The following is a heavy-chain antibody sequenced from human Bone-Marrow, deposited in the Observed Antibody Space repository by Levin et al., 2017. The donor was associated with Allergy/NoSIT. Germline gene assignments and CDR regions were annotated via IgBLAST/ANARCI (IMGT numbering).Heavy chain of an antibody. J-gene: IGHJ6*02. V-gene: IGHV1-8*01. D-gene: IGHD3-3*01. CDR2: MNPKSGTT. CDR3: ARRDRITTYGVVPNGMDV. Sequence: GESLKISCEASGYTFTDYDINWLRQANGQGFEWMGWMNPKSGTTGSAQKFQGRLSLTRNTSISTAYMELSSLTSEDTAVYYWARRDRITTYGVVPNGMDVWGQGTTVAVSS. CDR1: GYTFTDYD.